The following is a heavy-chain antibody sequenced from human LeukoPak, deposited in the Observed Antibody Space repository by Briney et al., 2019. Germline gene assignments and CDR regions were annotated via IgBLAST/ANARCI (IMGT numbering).Heavy chain of an antibody. J-gene: IGHJ1*01. CDR3: ARVSGLGMNEYYQH. V-gene: IGHV3-74*01. CDR1: GLSFADSW. CDR2: INNDGSDT. D-gene: IGHD3-16*01. Sequence: GGSLRLSSAASGLSFADSWMHWGRQAPGKGLVWVSRINNDGSDTRYADSVRGRFTISRDNAKNTLYLQMNSLRAEDTAVYYCARVSGLGMNEYYQHWGQGTLVTVPS.